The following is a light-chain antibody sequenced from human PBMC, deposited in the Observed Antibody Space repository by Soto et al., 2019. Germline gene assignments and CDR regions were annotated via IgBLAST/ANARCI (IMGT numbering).Light chain of an antibody. CDR2: EVS. V-gene: IGKV1-5*01. J-gene: IGKJ2*03. Sequence: DIQMTQSPPTLPASAGDRVTITCRASQDISRWLAWYQQNPGKAPELLIYEVSTLQSGVPSRFSGTGSETELNLIISSLQPEDFATYYCQQYNAYYSFGQGITVEI. CDR1: QDISRW. CDR3: QQYNAYYS.